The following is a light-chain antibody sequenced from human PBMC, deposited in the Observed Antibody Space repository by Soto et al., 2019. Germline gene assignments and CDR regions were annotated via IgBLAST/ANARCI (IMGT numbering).Light chain of an antibody. CDR1: QSICGF. CDR2: KAS. CDR3: QQYSAYSLT. J-gene: IGKJ4*01. V-gene: IGKV1-5*03. Sequence: DIQMTQSPSTLSASVGDRVTITCRASQSICGFLAWYQQKPGKAPKLLIYKASLLLSGVPSRFSGSESGAEFTLTISSLQADVFACYYCQQYSAYSLTFGGGTKVELK.